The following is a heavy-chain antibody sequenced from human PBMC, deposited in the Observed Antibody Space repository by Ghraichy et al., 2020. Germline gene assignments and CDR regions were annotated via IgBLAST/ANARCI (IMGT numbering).Heavy chain of an antibody. CDR3: ARILLLWFGGSFRPHWFDP. CDR2: INHSGST. J-gene: IGHJ5*02. V-gene: IGHV4-34*01. Sequence: SETLSLTCAVYGGSFSGYYWSWIRQPPGKGLEWIGEINHSGSTNYNPSLKSRVTISVDTSKNQFSLKLSSVTAADTAVYYCARILLLWFGGSFRPHWFDPWGQGTLVAVSS. D-gene: IGHD3-10*01. CDR1: GGSFSGYY.